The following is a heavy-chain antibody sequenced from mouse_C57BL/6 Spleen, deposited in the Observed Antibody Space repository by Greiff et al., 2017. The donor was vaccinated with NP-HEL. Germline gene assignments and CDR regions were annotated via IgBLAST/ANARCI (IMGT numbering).Heavy chain of an antibody. J-gene: IGHJ4*01. Sequence: EVQLQQSGPELVKPGASVKMSCKASGYTFTDYNMHWVKQSHGKSLEWIGYINPNNGGTSYNQKFKGKAILTVNKSSSTAYMELRSLKSEDSAVYYCAPYPDYAMDYWGQGTSVTVSS. CDR2: INPNNGGT. CDR3: APYPDYAMDY. D-gene: IGHD5-1*01. CDR1: GYTFTDYN. V-gene: IGHV1-22*01.